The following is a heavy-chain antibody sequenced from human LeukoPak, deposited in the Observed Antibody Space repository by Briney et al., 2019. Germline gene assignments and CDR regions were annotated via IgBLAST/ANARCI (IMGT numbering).Heavy chain of an antibody. J-gene: IGHJ1*01. V-gene: IGHV4-38-2*02. CDR2: INHSGST. CDR3: ARRLLGYCSGGSCYSGYFQH. D-gene: IGHD2-15*01. CDR1: TYSISSGFY. Sequence: SETLSLTCTVSTYSISSGFYWGWIRQPPGKGLEWIGEINHSGSTNSNPSLKSRVTISVDTSKNQFSLKLSSVTAADTAMYYCARRLLGYCSGGSCYSGYFQHWGQGTLVTVSS.